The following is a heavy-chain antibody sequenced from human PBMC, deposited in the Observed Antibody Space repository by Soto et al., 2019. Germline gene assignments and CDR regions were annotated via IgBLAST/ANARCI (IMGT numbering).Heavy chain of an antibody. CDR2: VYYSGST. J-gene: IGHJ4*02. Sequence: QVQLQESGPGLVKPSQTLSLTCTVSGGSISSGGYYWSWIRQHPGKGLEWIGYVYYSGSTYYNPSLKRRVTISVDTSKNQFSLKLSSVTAADTAVYYCARQTFVAVVAAYSYYFDYWGQGTLVTVSS. V-gene: IGHV4-31*03. D-gene: IGHD2-15*01. CDR3: ARQTFVAVVAAYSYYFDY. CDR1: GGSISSGGYY.